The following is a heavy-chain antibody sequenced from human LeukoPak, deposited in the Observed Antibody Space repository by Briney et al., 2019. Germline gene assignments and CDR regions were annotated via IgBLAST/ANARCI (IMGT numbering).Heavy chain of an antibody. CDR2: IYTSGST. Sequence: SQTLSLTCTVSGGSISSGSYYWSWVRQPAGTGVEWIGRIYTSGSTNYNPSLKSRVTISVDTSKNQFSLKLSSVTAADTAVYYCARAKIYWSGYYYFDYWGQGTLVTVSS. D-gene: IGHD3-3*01. CDR3: ARAKIYWSGYYYFDY. J-gene: IGHJ4*02. CDR1: GGSISSGSYY. V-gene: IGHV4-61*02.